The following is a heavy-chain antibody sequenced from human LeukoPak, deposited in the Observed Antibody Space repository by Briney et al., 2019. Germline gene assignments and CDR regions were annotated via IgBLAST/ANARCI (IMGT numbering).Heavy chain of an antibody. J-gene: IGHJ6*03. CDR1: GGTFNNHA. V-gene: IGHV1-69*05. Sequence: ASVTVSRKPSGGTFNNHAISWVRQAPGQGLESMGGIIPIFGTADYAQKVQGRVTITTDESTSTAYMELSSLRSEDTAVYYCASRELESGWHYHYYMDVWGKGTTVTVSS. CDR2: IIPIFGTA. CDR3: ASRELESGWHYHYYMDV. D-gene: IGHD1-1*01.